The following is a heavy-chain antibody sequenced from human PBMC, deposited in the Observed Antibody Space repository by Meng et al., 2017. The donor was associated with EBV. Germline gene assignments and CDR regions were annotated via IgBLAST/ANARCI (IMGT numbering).Heavy chain of an antibody. J-gene: IGHJ5*02. CDR3: AHRRDEYSSSWYGWFDP. V-gene: IGHV2-5*02. D-gene: IGHD6-13*01. CDR1: GFSLSTSGVG. Sequence: QMTLKGSGPTLVKPTQTLTLTCTFSGFSLSTSGVGVGWIRQPPGKALEWLALIYWDDDKRYSPSLKSRLTITKDTSKNQVVLTMTNMDPVDTATYYCAHRRDEYSSSWYGWFDPWGQGTLVTVSS. CDR2: IYWDDDK.